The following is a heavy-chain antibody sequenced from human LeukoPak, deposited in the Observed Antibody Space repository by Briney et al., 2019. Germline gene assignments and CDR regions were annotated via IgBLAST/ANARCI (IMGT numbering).Heavy chain of an antibody. CDR3: AKDIGYTSGKGIDY. CDR2: ISWNSGRT. D-gene: IGHD6-19*01. J-gene: IGHJ4*02. CDR1: GFTFDDYA. Sequence: PGRSLRLSCATSGFTFDDYAMHWVRQVPGKGLEWVSGISWNSGRTDYADSVKGRFTISRDNAKSSLYLQMNSLRFEDTALYYCAKDIGYTSGKGIDYWGQGTLVTVSS. V-gene: IGHV3-9*01.